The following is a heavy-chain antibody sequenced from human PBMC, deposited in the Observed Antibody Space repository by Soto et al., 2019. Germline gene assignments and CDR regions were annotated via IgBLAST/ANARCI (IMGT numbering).Heavy chain of an antibody. CDR3: AKERDVVVPDTINYSVMDV. CDR2: ISWDGNST. D-gene: IGHD2-2*01. Sequence: KGLEWVSLISWDGNSTYYADSVKGRFTISRDNSKNSLYLQMNSLRSEDTALYYCAKERDVVVPDTINYSVMDVWGHGTTVIVFS. V-gene: IGHV3-43*01. J-gene: IGHJ6*02.